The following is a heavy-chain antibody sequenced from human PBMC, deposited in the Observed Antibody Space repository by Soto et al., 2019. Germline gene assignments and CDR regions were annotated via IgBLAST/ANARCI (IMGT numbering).Heavy chain of an antibody. CDR1: GGTFSSYA. D-gene: IGHD3-22*01. J-gene: IGHJ4*02. CDR3: ARLPTYYYDSSGQVDY. V-gene: IGHV1-69*13. CDR2: IIPIFGTA. Sequence: SVKVSCKASGGTFSSYAISWVRQAPGQGLEWMGGIIPIFGTANYAQKFQGRVTITADESTSTAYMELSSLRSEDTAVYYCARLPTYYYDSSGQVDYWGQGTLVTVSS.